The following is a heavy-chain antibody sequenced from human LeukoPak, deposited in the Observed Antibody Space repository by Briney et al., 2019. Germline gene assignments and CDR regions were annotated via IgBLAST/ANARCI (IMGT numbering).Heavy chain of an antibody. J-gene: IGHJ6*02. CDR3: ARARLGIRFGELFYYYGMDV. Sequence: ASVKVSCKASGYTFTSYYIHWVRQAPGQGLEWMGIINPSGGSTTYLQKVQGRVTMTRDTSTNTVYMELSSLRSEDTAVYYCARARLGIRFGELFYYYGMDVWGQGTTVTVSS. CDR1: GYTFTSYY. D-gene: IGHD3-10*01. V-gene: IGHV1-46*01. CDR2: INPSGGST.